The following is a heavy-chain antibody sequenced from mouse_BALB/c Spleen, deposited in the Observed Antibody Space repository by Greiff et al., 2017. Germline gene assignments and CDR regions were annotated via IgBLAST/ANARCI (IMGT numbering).Heavy chain of an antibody. CDR3: TRESFLGQNWYFDV. Sequence: EVHLVESGGGLVKPGGSLKLSCAASGFTFSSYTMSWVRQTPEKRLEWVATISSGGSYTYYPDSVKGRFTISRDNAKNTLYLQMSSLKSEDTAMYYCTRESFLGQNWYFDVWGAGTTVTVSS. V-gene: IGHV5-6-4*01. CDR1: GFTFSSYT. CDR2: ISSGGSYT. D-gene: IGHD3-3*01. J-gene: IGHJ1*01.